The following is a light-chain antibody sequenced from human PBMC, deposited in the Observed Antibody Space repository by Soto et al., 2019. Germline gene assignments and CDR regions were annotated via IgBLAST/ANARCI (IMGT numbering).Light chain of an antibody. V-gene: IGKV4-1*01. J-gene: IGKJ1*01. CDR3: QQYCSSPWT. CDR1: QSVLYSSSNKNY. CDR2: WAS. Sequence: DIVMTQSPDSLAVSLGARATINCRSSQSVLYSSSNKNYLAWYQQKPGQPPKLLIYWASTRGSVVPDRCSGSGSGTDFTLTISSLQAEYVAVYYCQQYCSSPWTFGQGTKVEIK.